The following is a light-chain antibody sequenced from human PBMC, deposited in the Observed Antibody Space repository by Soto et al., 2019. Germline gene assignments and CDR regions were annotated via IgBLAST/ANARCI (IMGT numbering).Light chain of an antibody. V-gene: IGKV1-39*01. CDR1: RSINTY. Sequence: DIQMTQSPSSLSASVGERVTITCRASRSINTYVNWYQQRPGKAPELLIYSASSLHTGVPSRFSCSGAGKDFTFTMNSLLPDDFAISYCQHTYSTPRTFGREKKVDIK. CDR2: SAS. J-gene: IGKJ4*01. CDR3: QHTYSTPRT.